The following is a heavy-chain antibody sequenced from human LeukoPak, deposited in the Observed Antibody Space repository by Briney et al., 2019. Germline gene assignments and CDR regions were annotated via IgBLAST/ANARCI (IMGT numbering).Heavy chain of an antibody. CDR3: ARDQGDYVWGSYQPLDAFDI. CDR1: GFTFSSYW. V-gene: IGHV3-74*01. Sequence: PGGSLRLSCAASGFTFSSYWMHWVRQALGKGLVWVSRINSDGSSTSYADSVKGRFTISRDNAKNTLYLQMNSLRAEDTAVYYCARDQGDYVWGSYQPLDAFDIWGQGTMVTVSS. J-gene: IGHJ3*02. CDR2: INSDGSST. D-gene: IGHD3-16*02.